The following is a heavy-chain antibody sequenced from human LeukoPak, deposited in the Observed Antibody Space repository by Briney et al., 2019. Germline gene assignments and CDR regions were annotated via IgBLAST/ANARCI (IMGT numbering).Heavy chain of an antibody. J-gene: IGHJ1*01. Sequence: ASVKVSCKPSGYTFTSYGISWVRQAPGQGLERMGWISAYNGNTNYAQNLQDRLTMTADTSTDVAYMELRSLRSDDTAIYYCARDHGGNSRYFQHWGQGTPVTVSS. V-gene: IGHV1-18*01. CDR1: GYTFTSYG. CDR2: ISAYNGNT. CDR3: ARDHGGNSRYFQH. D-gene: IGHD4-23*01.